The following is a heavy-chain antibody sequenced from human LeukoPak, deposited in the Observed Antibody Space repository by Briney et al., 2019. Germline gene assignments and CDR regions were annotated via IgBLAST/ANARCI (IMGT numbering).Heavy chain of an antibody. CDR1: GFTFSDYY. J-gene: IGHJ4*02. CDR3: ARGPGAGSIAVARHPFDY. CDR2: INHSGST. V-gene: IGHV4-34*01. Sequence: GSLRLSCAASGFTFSDYYMSWIRQPPGKGLEWIGEINHSGSTNYNPSLKSRVTISVDTSKNQFSLKLSSVTAADTAVYYCARGPGAGSIAVARHPFDYWGQGTLVTVSS. D-gene: IGHD6-19*01.